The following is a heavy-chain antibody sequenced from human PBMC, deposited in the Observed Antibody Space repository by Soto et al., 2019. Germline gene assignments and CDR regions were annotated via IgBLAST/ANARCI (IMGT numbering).Heavy chain of an antibody. CDR2: INHGGNT. Sequence: PXETLSLTCGVAGYSITSGYYLCWSRQPPGKRLEWIGSINHGGNTFYNPSLRSRVTFSVDTSKNQVSLRLNSVTAADTAVYYCGRSGDHYGSHIDYWGQGTLVTVSS. D-gene: IGHD3-16*01. J-gene: IGHJ4*02. CDR1: GYSITSGYY. CDR3: GRSGDHYGSHIDY. V-gene: IGHV4-38-2*01.